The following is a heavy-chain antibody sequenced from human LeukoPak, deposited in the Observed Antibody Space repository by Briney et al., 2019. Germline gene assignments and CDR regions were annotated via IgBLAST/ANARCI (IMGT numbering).Heavy chain of an antibody. Sequence: SETLSLTCTVSGGSIGSYYWSWIRQPPGKGLEWIGYIYYSGSTNYNPSLKSRVTISVDTSKNQFSLKLSSVTAADTAVYYCARLAGYCSSTSCYVWFDPWGQGTLVTVSS. J-gene: IGHJ5*02. CDR2: IYYSGST. V-gene: IGHV4-59*01. D-gene: IGHD2-2*01. CDR3: ARLAGYCSSTSCYVWFDP. CDR1: GGSIGSYY.